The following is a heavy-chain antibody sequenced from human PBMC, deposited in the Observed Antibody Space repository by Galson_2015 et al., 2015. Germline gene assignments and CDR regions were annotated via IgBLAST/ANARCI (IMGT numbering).Heavy chain of an antibody. CDR1: GFTFSDYY. D-gene: IGHD3-16*01. CDR2: ISSRSGNT. V-gene: IGHV3-11*05. Sequence: LRLSCAASGFTFSDYYMSWIRQAPGKGLEWVAYISSRSGNTNYADSVKGRFTISRDNAKNSLHLQMNSLRAEDTAVYYCARDMENLVSRGGYDYWGQGTLVTVSS. J-gene: IGHJ4*02. CDR3: ARDMENLVSRGGYDY.